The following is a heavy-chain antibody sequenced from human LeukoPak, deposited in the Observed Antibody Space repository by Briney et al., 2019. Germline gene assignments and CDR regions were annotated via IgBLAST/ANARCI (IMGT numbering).Heavy chain of an antibody. CDR3: ARGGSAANRTPL. Sequence: PSETLSLTCAVYGGSFSGYYWTYIRQPPGKGLEWIGEINHSGTTNYNPSLKSRVTISVDTSKNQFSLILNSVTAADTAVYYCARGGSAANRTPLWGQGTLVTVSS. D-gene: IGHD4-23*01. V-gene: IGHV4-34*01. CDR1: GGSFSGYY. CDR2: INHSGTT. J-gene: IGHJ4*02.